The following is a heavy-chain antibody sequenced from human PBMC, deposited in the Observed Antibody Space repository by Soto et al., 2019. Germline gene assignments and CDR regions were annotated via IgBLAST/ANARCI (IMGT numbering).Heavy chain of an antibody. V-gene: IGHV4-59*01. J-gene: IGHJ4*02. D-gene: IGHD2-8*02. CDR3: ARDEGYCSVGECSWSY. Sequence: SATLSLTCTVSGGSISSYYWSWIRQSPGKGLEWIGYIYYSGSTKYNPSLKSRVTISVDTSKNQLSLKLKSVTAADTAVYYCARDEGYCSVGECSWSYWGQGSLVTVSS. CDR1: GGSISSYY. CDR2: IYYSGST.